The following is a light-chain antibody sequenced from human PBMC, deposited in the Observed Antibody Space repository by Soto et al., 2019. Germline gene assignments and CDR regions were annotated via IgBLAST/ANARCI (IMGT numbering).Light chain of an antibody. V-gene: IGLV2-14*03. Sequence: QCALTQPASGSGSRGQSITISCTGTSSDVGAYNFVSWYQQHPGKLPKLMIFDVSRRPSGVSDRFSGSKSGNTASLTISGLQAEDEGDYYCSSYTSSSTHVFGSGTKLTVL. J-gene: IGLJ1*01. CDR3: SSYTSSSTHV. CDR2: DVS. CDR1: SSDVGAYNF.